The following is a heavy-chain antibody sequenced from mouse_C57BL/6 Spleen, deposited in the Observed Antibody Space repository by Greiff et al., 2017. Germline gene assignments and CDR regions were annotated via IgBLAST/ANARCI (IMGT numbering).Heavy chain of an antibody. J-gene: IGHJ3*01. CDR1: GYSITSGYD. D-gene: IGHD1-1*01. CDR2: ISYSGST. CDR3: ATNYGSSYDPFAY. Sequence: EVQRVESGPGMVKPSQSLSLTCTVTGYSITSGYDWHWIRHFPGNKLEWMGYISYSGSTNYNPSLKSRISITHDTSKNHFFLKLNSVTTEDTATYYCATNYGSSYDPFAYWGQGTLVTVSA. V-gene: IGHV3-1*01.